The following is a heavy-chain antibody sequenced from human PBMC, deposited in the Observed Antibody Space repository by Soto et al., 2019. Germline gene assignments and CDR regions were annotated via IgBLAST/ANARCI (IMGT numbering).Heavy chain of an antibody. J-gene: IGHJ4*02. CDR1: GFTFSNAW. Sequence: EVQLVESGGGLVKPGGSLRLSCAASGFTFSNAWMSWVRQAPGKGLEWVGRIKSKTDGGTTDYAAPVKRRLTISRDDSNNTLYLQMNSLKTEDTAVYYCTTAYDGDSLGYWGQGTLVTVSS. CDR2: IKSKTDGGTT. D-gene: IGHD4-17*01. V-gene: IGHV3-15*01. CDR3: TTAYDGDSLGY.